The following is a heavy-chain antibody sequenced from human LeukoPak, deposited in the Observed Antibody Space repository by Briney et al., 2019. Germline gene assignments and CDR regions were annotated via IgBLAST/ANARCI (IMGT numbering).Heavy chain of an antibody. J-gene: IGHJ4*02. Sequence: GGSLRLSCAASGFTFSIYAMSWVRQAPGKGLQGVSSITSRGESTWYVDSVKGRCTITRDNSENTLYLQMHSLRADDPAVYYCARDRPNYYGSAGHTYRRDGDYWGRGTLVSVSS. CDR2: ITSRGEST. CDR1: GFTFSIYA. CDR3: ARDRPNYYGSAGHTYRRDGDY. D-gene: IGHD3-10*01. V-gene: IGHV3-23*01.